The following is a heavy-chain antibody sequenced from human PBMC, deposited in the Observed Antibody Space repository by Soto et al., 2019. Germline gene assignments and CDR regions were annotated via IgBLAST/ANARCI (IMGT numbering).Heavy chain of an antibody. CDR3: AKDAVIVLMVPRYYGMDV. D-gene: IGHD2-8*01. Sequence: GGSLRLSCTASGFTFGDYAMSWFRQAPGKGLEWVSAISGSGGSTYYADSVKGRFTISRDNSKNTLYLQMNSLRAEDTAVYYCAKDAVIVLMVPRYYGMDVWGQGTTVTVSS. V-gene: IGHV3-23*01. CDR1: GFTFGDYA. J-gene: IGHJ6*02. CDR2: ISGSGGST.